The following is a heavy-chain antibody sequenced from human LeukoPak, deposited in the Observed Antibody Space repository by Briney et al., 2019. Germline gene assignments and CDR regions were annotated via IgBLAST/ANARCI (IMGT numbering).Heavy chain of an antibody. Sequence: PGRSLRLSCAASGFTFSSYGMHWVRQAPGKGLEWVAFMSYDGSNNYYADSEQGRFAISRDNSKYTLSLQMNSLGADDTAVYYCARSLNIVVEPSPLDIWGQGTMVTVSS. CDR2: MSYDGSNN. CDR3: ARSLNIVVEPSPLDI. CDR1: GFTFSSYG. V-gene: IGHV3-30*03. D-gene: IGHD2-15*01. J-gene: IGHJ3*02.